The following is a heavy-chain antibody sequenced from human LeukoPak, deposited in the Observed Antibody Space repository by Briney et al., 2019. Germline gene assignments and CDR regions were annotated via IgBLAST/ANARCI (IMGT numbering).Heavy chain of an antibody. CDR3: AREWGEGVVVPAAISSWFDP. CDR2: ISAYNGNT. Sequence: ASVKVSCKASGYTFTIYGISWVRQAPGQGLEWMGWISAYNGNTNYAQKLQGRVTMTTDTSTSTAYMELSSLRSEDTAVYYCAREWGEGVVVPAAISSWFDPWGQGTLVTVSS. V-gene: IGHV1-18*01. J-gene: IGHJ5*02. D-gene: IGHD2-2*01. CDR1: GYTFTIYG.